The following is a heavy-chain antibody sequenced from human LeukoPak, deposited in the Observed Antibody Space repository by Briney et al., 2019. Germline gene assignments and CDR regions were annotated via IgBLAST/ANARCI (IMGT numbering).Heavy chain of an antibody. Sequence: ASVKVSCKASGGTFSSYAISWVRQAPGQGLELMGGIIPIFGTANYAQTFQGRVTITADESTSTAYMELSSLRSEDTAVYYCARQHQDYYDSSGYPGGFDYWGQGTLVTVSS. J-gene: IGHJ4*02. V-gene: IGHV1-69*01. D-gene: IGHD3-22*01. CDR3: ARQHQDYYDSSGYPGGFDY. CDR1: GGTFSSYA. CDR2: IIPIFGTA.